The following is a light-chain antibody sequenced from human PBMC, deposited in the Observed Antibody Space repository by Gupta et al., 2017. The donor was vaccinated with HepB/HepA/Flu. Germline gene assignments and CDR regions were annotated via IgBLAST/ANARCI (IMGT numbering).Light chain of an antibody. Sequence: IQMTQSSSSLSASVGDRVTITCRASQSISTYVSWYKQEPGEAPKLLIYSAARFQSGVPSRFSGSGSGTDFTLTISDRQPEDFATYYCQQNYSSPQYTFGQGT. J-gene: IGKJ2*01. CDR2: SAA. CDR1: QSISTY. CDR3: QQNYSSPQYT. V-gene: IGKV1-39*01.